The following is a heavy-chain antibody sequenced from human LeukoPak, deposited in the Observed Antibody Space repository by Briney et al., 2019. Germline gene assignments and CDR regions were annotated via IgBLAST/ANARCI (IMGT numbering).Heavy chain of an antibody. D-gene: IGHD2-15*01. CDR1: GFAFSNHN. V-gene: IGHV3-48*01. CDR2: ISGSGDAI. Sequence: GESLRLSCVASGFAFSNHNMDWVRQAPGKGLEWVSYISGSGDAIFYADSVRGRFTISRDNAKNSVYLQMNSLRAEDTAVYYCARTYGSGSLDYGGQGTLVTVSS. CDR3: ARTYGSGSLDY. J-gene: IGHJ4*02.